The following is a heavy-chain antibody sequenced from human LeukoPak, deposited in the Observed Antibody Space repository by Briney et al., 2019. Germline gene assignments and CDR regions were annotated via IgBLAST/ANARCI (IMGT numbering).Heavy chain of an antibody. J-gene: IGHJ3*02. CDR1: GFTFSSYA. D-gene: IGHD3-10*01. CDR2: ISSNGGST. V-gene: IGHV3-64*01. CDR3: ARVHLEGDDRAFDI. Sequence: PGGSLRLSCAASGFTFSSYAMHWVRQAPGKGLEYVSAISSNGGSTYYANSVKGRFTISRDNSKNTLYLQMGSLRAEDMAVYYCARVHLEGDDRAFDIWGQGTMVTVSS.